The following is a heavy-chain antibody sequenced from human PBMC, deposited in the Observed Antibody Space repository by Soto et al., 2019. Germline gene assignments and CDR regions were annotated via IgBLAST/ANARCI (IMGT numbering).Heavy chain of an antibody. D-gene: IGHD6-6*01. V-gene: IGHV3-64D*06. CDR1: GFTFISYA. CDR3: VKDPTYSSSRGWFDP. CDR2: ISSNGGST. J-gene: IGHJ5*02. Sequence: QSGGSLRLSCSASGFTFISYAIHFFRHSXLKGLEYVSAISSNGGSTYYADSVKGRFTISRDNSKNTLYLQMRSLRAEDTAVYYCVKDPTYSSSRGWFDPWGQGTLVTVPS.